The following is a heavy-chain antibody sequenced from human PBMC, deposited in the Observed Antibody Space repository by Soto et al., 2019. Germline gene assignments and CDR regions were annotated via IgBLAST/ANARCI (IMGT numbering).Heavy chain of an antibody. CDR3: ARDPGDGYFQH. Sequence: VQLVETGGGLIQPGGSLRLSCAASGFTVSSNYMSWVRQAPGKGLEWVSVIYSGGKTHYADSVKGRFTISRDNSKNTLYLQMNSLRAEDTAIYYCARDPGDGYFQHWGQGTLVTVSS. J-gene: IGHJ1*01. CDR2: IYSGGKT. V-gene: IGHV3-53*02. D-gene: IGHD3-10*01. CDR1: GFTVSSNY.